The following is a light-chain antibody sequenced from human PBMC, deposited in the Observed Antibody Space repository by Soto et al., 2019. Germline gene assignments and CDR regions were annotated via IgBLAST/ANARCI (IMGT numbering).Light chain of an antibody. CDR2: ISS. J-gene: IGKJ1*01. CDR1: QGITNS. CDR3: QNYNSAPRT. V-gene: IGKV1-27*01. Sequence: DIPMTQSPSSLSASVGDRVTITCRASQGITNSLAWYQQKPGKVPKLLIYISSTLQSGVPSRFSGSGYGTDFTLTISSLQPEDVATYYCQNYNSAPRTFGQGTKVEIK.